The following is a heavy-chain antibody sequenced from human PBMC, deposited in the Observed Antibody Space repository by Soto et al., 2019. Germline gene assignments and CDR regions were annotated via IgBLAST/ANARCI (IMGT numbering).Heavy chain of an antibody. D-gene: IGHD4-4*01. J-gene: IGHJ6*02. Sequence: QVQLVQSGAEVKKPGASVKVSCKASGYTFTSYYMHWVRQAPGQGLEWMGIINPSGGSTSYAQKFQGRVTMTTDTSTSTVYMELSSLRSEDTAVYYCAREFLTTTPTSTTHYYYGMDVWGQGTTVTVSS. CDR2: INPSGGST. CDR3: AREFLTTTPTSTTHYYYGMDV. CDR1: GYTFTSYY. V-gene: IGHV1-46*01.